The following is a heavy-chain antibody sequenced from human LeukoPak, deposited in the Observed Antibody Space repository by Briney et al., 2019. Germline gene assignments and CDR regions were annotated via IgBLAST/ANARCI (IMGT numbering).Heavy chain of an antibody. V-gene: IGHV1-2*02. CDR1: GYTFTAYY. D-gene: IGHD4-17*01. J-gene: IGHJ4*02. Sequence: ASVKVSCKASGYTFTAYYIHWVRQAPGQGLEWIRWINPNSGGTNYAQKFQGRVSMTRDTSISTAYLDLSGLTSDDTAMYYCARALGDYGNNRIYYFDYWGQGSLVTVSS. CDR2: INPNSGGT. CDR3: ARALGDYGNNRIYYFDY.